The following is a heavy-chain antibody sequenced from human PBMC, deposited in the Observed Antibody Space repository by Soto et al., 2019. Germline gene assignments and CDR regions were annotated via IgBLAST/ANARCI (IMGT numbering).Heavy chain of an antibody. CDR3: ARHVSPYGSGSYYRILNWFDP. V-gene: IGHV4-59*08. CDR2: IYYSGST. D-gene: IGHD3-10*01. CDR1: GGSISSYY. J-gene: IGHJ5*02. Sequence: EPNSLTSTVSGGSISSYYWSWIRKPPGKGLEWIGYIYYSGSTNYNPSLKSRVTISVDTSKNQFSLKLSSVTAADTAVYYCARHVSPYGSGSYYRILNWFDPWGQGTLVTVSS.